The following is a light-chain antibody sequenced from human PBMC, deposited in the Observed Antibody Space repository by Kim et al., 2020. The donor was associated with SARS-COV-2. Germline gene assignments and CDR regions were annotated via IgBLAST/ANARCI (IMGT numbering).Light chain of an antibody. CDR1: SSNIGSNY. CDR3: AAWDDSLSVV. J-gene: IGLJ2*01. CDR2: RNN. Sequence: QSVLTQPPSASGTPGQRVTISCSGSSSNIGSNYVYWYQQLPGTAPKLLIYRNNQRPSGVPGRFSGSTSGTSASLAITGLQSEDEADYYCAAWDDSLSVVFGGGTQLTVL. V-gene: IGLV1-47*01.